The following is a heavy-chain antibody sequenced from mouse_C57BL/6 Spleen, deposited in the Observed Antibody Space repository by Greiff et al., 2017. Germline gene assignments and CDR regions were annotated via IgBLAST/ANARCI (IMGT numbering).Heavy chain of an antibody. D-gene: IGHD2-5*01. J-gene: IGHJ4*01. CDR3: ARMEENSNYYYYYAMDY. CDR1: GYTFTGSW. V-gene: IGHV1-9*01. CDR2: ILPGSGST. Sequence: VQLQQSGAELMKPGASVKLSCKATGYTFTGSWIEWVKQRPGHGLEWIGEILPGSGSTNYNEKFKGKATLTADTSSNTAYMQLSSLTTEDSAIYYCARMEENSNYYYYYAMDYWGQGTSVTVSS.